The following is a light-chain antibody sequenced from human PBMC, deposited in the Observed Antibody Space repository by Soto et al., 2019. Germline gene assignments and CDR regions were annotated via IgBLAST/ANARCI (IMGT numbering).Light chain of an antibody. CDR2: EDN. CDR3: QSYDSSNVV. CDR1: SGSIASNY. Sequence: FMLTQPHSVSESPGKTVTISCTRSSGSIASNYVQWYQQRPGSAPTTGIYEDNQRPSGVPDRLSGSIDSSSNSASLPISGLKTEDEADYCCQSYDSSNVVFGGGTKLTVL. J-gene: IGLJ2*01. V-gene: IGLV6-57*04.